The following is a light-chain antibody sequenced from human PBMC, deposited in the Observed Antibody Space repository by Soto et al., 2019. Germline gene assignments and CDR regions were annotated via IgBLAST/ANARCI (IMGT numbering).Light chain of an antibody. CDR1: SSDVGNYNY. V-gene: IGLV2-14*01. CDR2: EVN. Sequence: SVLTQPASVSGSPGQSITISCTGTSSDVGNYNYVSWYQLHPGKGPKLMIYEVNDRPSGVSNRFSGSKSGNTAYLTISGLQAEDEADYYCSAYTTIRSLVFGTGTKVTVL. J-gene: IGLJ1*01. CDR3: SAYTTIRSLV.